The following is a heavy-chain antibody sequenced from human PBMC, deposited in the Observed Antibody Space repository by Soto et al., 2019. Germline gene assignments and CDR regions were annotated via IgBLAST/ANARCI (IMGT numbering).Heavy chain of an antibody. D-gene: IGHD6-6*01. CDR3: ARSGSSIAARHYRFDP. CDR2: IIPIFGTA. V-gene: IGHV1-69*01. CDR1: GGTFSSYA. J-gene: IGHJ5*02. Sequence: QVQLVQSGAEVKKPGSSVKVSCKASGGTFSSYAISWVRQAPGQGLEWMGGIIPIFGTANYAQKFQGRVTITADESTSTAYMELSSLRSEDTAVYYCARSGSSIAARHYRFDPWGQGTLVTVSS.